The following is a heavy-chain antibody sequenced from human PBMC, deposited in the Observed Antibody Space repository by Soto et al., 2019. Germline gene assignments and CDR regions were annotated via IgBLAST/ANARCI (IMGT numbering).Heavy chain of an antibody. Sequence: GGSLRLSCAASGFTFSSYSMNWVRQAPGKGLEWVSYISSSSSTIYYADSVKGRFTISTDNAKNSLYLQMNSLRAEDTAVYYCARDANYYDSSGYQMDPKGVNYWGQGTLVTVSS. CDR2: ISSSSSTI. CDR3: ARDANYYDSSGYQMDPKGVNY. V-gene: IGHV3-48*01. J-gene: IGHJ4*02. CDR1: GFTFSSYS. D-gene: IGHD3-22*01.